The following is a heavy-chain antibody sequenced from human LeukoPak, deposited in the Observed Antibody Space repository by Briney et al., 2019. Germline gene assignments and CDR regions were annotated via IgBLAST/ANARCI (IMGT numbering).Heavy chain of an antibody. D-gene: IGHD1/OR15-1a*01. J-gene: IGHJ4*02. CDR1: GGAIRSHY. Sequence: RPSETLSLTCTVSGGAIRSHYWNWIRQPAGKGLEWIGRIYSSGYTNDNPFLKSRITMSADMSKNQFSLRLNSVTAADTAVYYCARGEHSVDSWGQGMLVNVSS. CDR3: ARGEHSVDS. V-gene: IGHV4-4*07. CDR2: IYSSGYT.